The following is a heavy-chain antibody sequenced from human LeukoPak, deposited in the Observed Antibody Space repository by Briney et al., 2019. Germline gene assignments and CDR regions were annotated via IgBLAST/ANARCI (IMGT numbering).Heavy chain of an antibody. J-gene: IGHJ4*02. V-gene: IGHV3-74*01. CDR1: GFTFSSYS. D-gene: IGHD3-10*01. CDR2: INSDGSST. CDR3: ARDRAMVRGGLLDY. Sequence: PGGSLRLSCAASGFTFSSYSMNWVRQAPGKGLVWVSRINSDGSSTSYADSVKGRFTISRDNAKNTLYLQMNSLRAEDTAVYYCARDRAMVRGGLLDYWGQGTLVTVSS.